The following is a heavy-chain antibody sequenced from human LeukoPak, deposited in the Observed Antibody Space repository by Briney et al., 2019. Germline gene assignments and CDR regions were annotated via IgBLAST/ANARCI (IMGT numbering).Heavy chain of an antibody. D-gene: IGHD3-10*01. CDR3: ARHTPSYDYYGSGGYYMDV. V-gene: IGHV4-38-2*02. CDR1: GYSISSGYY. Sequence: PSETLSLTCTVSGYSISSGYYWGWIRQPPGKGLEWIASIYYSGTTFYNPSLKSRLTISVDTSKNQFSLKLSSVTAADTAVYYCARHTPSYDYYGSGGYYMDVWGKGTTVTISS. J-gene: IGHJ6*03. CDR2: IYYSGTT.